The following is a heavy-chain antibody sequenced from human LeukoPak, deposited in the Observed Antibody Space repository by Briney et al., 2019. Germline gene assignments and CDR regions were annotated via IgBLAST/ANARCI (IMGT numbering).Heavy chain of an antibody. D-gene: IGHD1-14*01. CDR2: ISSSGSTI. Sequence: GGSPRLSCTASGFTFGDYAMSWFRQAPGKGLEWVSYISSSGSTIYYADSVKGRFTISRDNAKNSLYLQMNSLRAEDTAVYYCARGPNRDYYYYMDVWGKGTTVTISS. CDR1: GFTFGDYA. CDR3: ARGPNRDYYYYMDV. J-gene: IGHJ6*03. V-gene: IGHV3-48*03.